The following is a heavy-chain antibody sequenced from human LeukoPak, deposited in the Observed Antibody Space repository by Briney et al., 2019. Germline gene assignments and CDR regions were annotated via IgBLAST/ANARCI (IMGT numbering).Heavy chain of an antibody. Sequence: EGSLRLSCAASGFTFSTDAMTWVRQAPGKGLQWVSAISWSGGDTYYEDSVKGRFTISRDNSKNMMYLQMNSLRVEDTAVYYCARDSSGWSKNYWGLGTLVTVSS. V-gene: IGHV3-23*01. CDR1: GFTFSTDA. CDR2: ISWSGGDT. CDR3: ARDSSGWSKNY. J-gene: IGHJ4*02. D-gene: IGHD6-19*01.